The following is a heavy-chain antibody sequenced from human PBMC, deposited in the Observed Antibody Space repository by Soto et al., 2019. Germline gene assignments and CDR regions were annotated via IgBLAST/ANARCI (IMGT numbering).Heavy chain of an antibody. Sequence: SETLSLTCAVSGGSISSSNWWSWVRQPPGKGLEWIGEIYHSGSTNYNPSLESRVTISVDTSKNQFSLKPSSVTAADTAVYYCARTYSSGWYNWFDPWGQGTLVTVSS. V-gene: IGHV4-4*02. CDR1: GGSISSSNW. CDR2: IYHSGST. J-gene: IGHJ5*02. CDR3: ARTYSSGWYNWFDP. D-gene: IGHD6-19*01.